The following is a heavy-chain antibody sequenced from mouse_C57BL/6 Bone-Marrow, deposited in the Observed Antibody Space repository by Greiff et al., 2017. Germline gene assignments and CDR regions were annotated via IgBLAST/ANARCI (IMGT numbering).Heavy chain of an antibody. CDR3: ARDAYYYGSSSSYYFDY. J-gene: IGHJ2*01. CDR2: IDPSDSYP. CDR1: GYTFTSYW. D-gene: IGHD1-1*01. V-gene: IGHV1-59*01. Sequence: QVQLQQPGAELVRPGTSVKLSCKASGYTFTSYWMHWVKQRPGQGLEWIGVIDPSDSYPNYNQKFKGKATLTVDTSSSTAYMQLSSLTSEDSAVYYCARDAYYYGSSSSYYFDYWGQGTTLTVSS.